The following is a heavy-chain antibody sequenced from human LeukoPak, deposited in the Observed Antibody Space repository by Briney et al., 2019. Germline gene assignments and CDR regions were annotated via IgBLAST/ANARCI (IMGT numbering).Heavy chain of an antibody. V-gene: IGHV3-7*01. CDR3: ARPRGCGSARYNNFDY. Sequence: PGGSLRLSCTVCGFIFSDFSMSWVRQAPGKGLEWVAKMSEDGNEIFYVDSVKGRFTISRDNTKKSLYLQLNSLRPEDSAVYYCARPRGCGSARYNNFDYWGQGTLVTVSS. D-gene: IGHD2-2*01. CDR1: GFIFSDFS. CDR2: MSEDGNEI. J-gene: IGHJ4*02.